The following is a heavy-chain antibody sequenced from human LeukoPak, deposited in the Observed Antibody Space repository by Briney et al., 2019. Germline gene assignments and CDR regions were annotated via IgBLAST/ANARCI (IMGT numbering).Heavy chain of an antibody. CDR3: AKEELRRITMWGYMDV. CDR2: IRYDESKK. CDR1: GFTFSSYG. J-gene: IGHJ6*03. D-gene: IGHD3-10*02. Sequence: GGSLRLSCAASGFTFSSYGMHRVRQAPGKGLEWVAFIRYDESKKYYTDSVKGRFTISRDNSKNTLYLQMNSLSAEDTAFYYCAKEELRRITMWGYMDVWGKGTTVTISS. V-gene: IGHV3-30*02.